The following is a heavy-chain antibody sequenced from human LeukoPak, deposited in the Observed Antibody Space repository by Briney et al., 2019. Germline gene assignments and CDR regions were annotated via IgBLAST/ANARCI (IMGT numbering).Heavy chain of an antibody. CDR2: ISWNSGSI. J-gene: IGHJ4*02. V-gene: IGHV3-9*01. CDR3: AKDSSSWPSGFDY. Sequence: PGGSLRLSCAASGFTFDDYAMHWVRQAPGKGLEWVSGISWNSGSIGYADSVKGRFTISRDNAKNSLYLQMNSLRPEDTALYYCAKDSSSWPSGFDYWGQGTPVTVSS. CDR1: GFTFDDYA. D-gene: IGHD6-13*01.